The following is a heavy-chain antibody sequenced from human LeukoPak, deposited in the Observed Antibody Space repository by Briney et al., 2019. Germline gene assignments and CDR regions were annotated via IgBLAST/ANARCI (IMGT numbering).Heavy chain of an antibody. CDR1: GFTFSSYS. D-gene: IGHD1-26*01. CDR2: ISSSSSTI. CDR3: ARGSSGNYSLLSIRGADY. Sequence: PGGSLRLSCAASGFTFSSYSMNWVRQAPGKGLEWVSYISSSSSTIYYADSVKGRFTISRDNAKNSLYLQMNSLRAEDTAVYYCARGSSGNYSLLSIRGADYWGQGTLVTVSS. J-gene: IGHJ4*02. V-gene: IGHV3-48*04.